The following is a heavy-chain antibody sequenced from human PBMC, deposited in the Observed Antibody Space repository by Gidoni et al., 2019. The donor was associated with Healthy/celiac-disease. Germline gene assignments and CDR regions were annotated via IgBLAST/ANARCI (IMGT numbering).Heavy chain of an antibody. CDR2: ISYDGSNK. CDR3: ARINQGAYSGSGGRGVDY. Sequence: QVQLVESGGGGVQPGRSRRLLCAASGPTFRREALHWVRQAPGKGLEWVAIISYDGSNKYYAHSVKGRVTISRDNSKNTLYLQMSSLRAEDTAVYYCARINQGAYSGSGGRGVDYWGQGTLVTVSS. V-gene: IGHV3-30*04. D-gene: IGHD3-10*01. CDR1: GPTFRREA. J-gene: IGHJ4*02.